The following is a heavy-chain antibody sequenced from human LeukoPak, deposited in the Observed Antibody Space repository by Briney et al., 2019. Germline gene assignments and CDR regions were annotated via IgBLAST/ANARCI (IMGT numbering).Heavy chain of an antibody. Sequence: GGSLRLSCAASGFTFSSYSMNWVRQAPGKGLEWVSSISSSSSYIYYADSVKGRFTISRDNAKNSLYLQMNSLRAEDTAVYYCAKGGSPSCYSSSGYWGQGTLVTVPS. CDR1: GFTFSSYS. CDR2: ISSSSSYI. CDR3: AKGGSPSCYSSSGY. V-gene: IGHV3-21*01. J-gene: IGHJ4*02. D-gene: IGHD2-2*01.